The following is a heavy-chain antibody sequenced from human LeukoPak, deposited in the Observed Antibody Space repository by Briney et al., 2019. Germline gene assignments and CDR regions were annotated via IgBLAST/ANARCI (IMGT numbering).Heavy chain of an antibody. CDR3: AREGSPGRYYYYGMDV. V-gene: IGHV3-66*01. CDR2: IYSGCST. D-gene: IGHD3-10*01. CDR1: GFTVSSNY. Sequence: GGSLRLSCAASGFTVSSNYMSWVRQAPGKGLEWVSVIYSGCSTYYADSVKGRFTISRDNSKNTLYLQMNSLRAEDTAVYYCAREGSPGRYYYYGMDVWGQGTTVTVSS. J-gene: IGHJ6*02.